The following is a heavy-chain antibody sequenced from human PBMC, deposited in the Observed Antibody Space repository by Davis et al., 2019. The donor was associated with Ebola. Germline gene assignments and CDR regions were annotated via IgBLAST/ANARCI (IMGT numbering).Heavy chain of an antibody. Sequence: GGSLRLSCAASGFTFSSYAMHWVRQAPGKGLEWVAVISYDGSNKYYADSVKGRFTISRDNSKNTLYLQMNSLRAEDTAVYYCAKVSGGSYNVYWGQGTLVTVSS. CDR1: GFTFSSYA. CDR3: AKVSGGSYNVY. D-gene: IGHD2-15*01. V-gene: IGHV3-30-3*01. CDR2: ISYDGSNK. J-gene: IGHJ4*02.